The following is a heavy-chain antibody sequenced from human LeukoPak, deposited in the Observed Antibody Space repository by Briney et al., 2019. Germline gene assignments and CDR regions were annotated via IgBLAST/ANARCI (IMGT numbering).Heavy chain of an antibody. CDR3: ASSNCDGDCYLDY. Sequence: PGGSLRLSCAASGFTVSREYMSWVRQAPGKGLEWVSLIYSDGSTYYADSVKGRFSISRDNSKNTLYLQMNSLRVEDTAVYYCASSNCDGDCYLDYWGQGSLVTVSS. CDR2: IYSDGST. CDR1: GFTVSREY. V-gene: IGHV3-53*01. J-gene: IGHJ4*02. D-gene: IGHD2-21*02.